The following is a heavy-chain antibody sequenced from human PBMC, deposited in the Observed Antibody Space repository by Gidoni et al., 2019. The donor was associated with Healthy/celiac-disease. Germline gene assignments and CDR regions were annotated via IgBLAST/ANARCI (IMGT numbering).Heavy chain of an antibody. CDR2: INHSGST. CDR1: GGSFSGYY. CDR3: ARNRGRGYDILTGYYRAFDY. Sequence: QVQLQQWGAGLLKPSETLSLTCAVYGGSFSGYYWSWIRQPPGKGLEWIGEINHSGSTNYNPSLKSRVTISLDTSKNQFSLKLSSVTAADTAVYYCARNRGRGYDILTGYYRAFDYWGQGTLVTVSS. J-gene: IGHJ4*02. D-gene: IGHD3-9*01. V-gene: IGHV4-34*01.